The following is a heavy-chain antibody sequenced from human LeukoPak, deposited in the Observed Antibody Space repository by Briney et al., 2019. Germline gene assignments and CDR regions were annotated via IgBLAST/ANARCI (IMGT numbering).Heavy chain of an antibody. D-gene: IGHD2-8*01. CDR3: ARERLRVYDY. Sequence: QPGGSLRLSCAASELTVNSNYMSWVRQAPGKGLEWVSVIYSGGSTYYADSVKGRFTISRDNSKNMVYLQMNSLRAEDTAVYCCARERLRVYDYWGQGTLVTVSS. J-gene: IGHJ4*02. CDR2: IYSGGST. V-gene: IGHV3-66*01. CDR1: ELTVNSNY.